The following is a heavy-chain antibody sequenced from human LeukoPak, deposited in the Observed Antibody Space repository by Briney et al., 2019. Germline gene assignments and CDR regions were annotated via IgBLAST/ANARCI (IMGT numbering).Heavy chain of an antibody. Sequence: SVKVSCKASGGTFSSYTICWVRQAPGQGLEWMGRIIPILGIANYAQKFQGRVTITADKSTSTAYMELSSLRSEDTAVYYCAREDYYGSGFDPWGQGTLVTVSS. CDR2: IIPILGIA. CDR1: GGTFSSYT. V-gene: IGHV1-69*04. J-gene: IGHJ5*02. D-gene: IGHD3-10*01. CDR3: AREDYYGSGFDP.